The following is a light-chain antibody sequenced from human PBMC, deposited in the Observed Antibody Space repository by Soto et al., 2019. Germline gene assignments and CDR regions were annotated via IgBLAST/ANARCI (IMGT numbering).Light chain of an antibody. Sequence: QSALTQPASVSGSPGQSITISCTGTSSDVGAYKYVSWYQQHPGKALKLMIYDVSNRPSGVSNRFSGSKSGNTASLTISGLQAEDEADYYCSSYTSSSTLVFGGGTKVTVL. CDR1: SSDVGAYKY. CDR2: DVS. J-gene: IGLJ2*01. V-gene: IGLV2-14*01. CDR3: SSYTSSSTLV.